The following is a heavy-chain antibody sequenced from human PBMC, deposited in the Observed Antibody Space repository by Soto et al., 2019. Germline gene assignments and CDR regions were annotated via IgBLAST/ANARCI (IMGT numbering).Heavy chain of an antibody. CDR1: GFTFSSYG. CDR3: AKDPGNSLYYFDY. D-gene: IGHD5-18*01. J-gene: IGHJ4*02. V-gene: IGHV3-30*18. CDR2: ISYDGSNK. Sequence: LRLSCAASGFTFSSYGMHWVRQAPGKGLEWVAVISYDGSNKYYADSVKGRFTISRDNSKNTLYLQMNSLRAEDTAVYYCAKDPGNSLYYFDYWGQGTLVTVS.